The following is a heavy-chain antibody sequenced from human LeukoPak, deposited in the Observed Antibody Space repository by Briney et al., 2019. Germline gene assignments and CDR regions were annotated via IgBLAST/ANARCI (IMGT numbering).Heavy chain of an antibody. D-gene: IGHD3-3*01. V-gene: IGHV3-30*04. CDR2: ISNDGSIK. CDR1: GFTFSSYE. J-gene: IGHJ4*02. Sequence: GGSLRLSCAASGFTFSSYEMNWVRQAPGKGLEWVAVISNDGSIKDYADSVKGRFTISRDNSKNTLYVQMNSLTAEDTAVYYCARGDFWSTRDPFDYWGQGTLVTVSS. CDR3: ARGDFWSTRDPFDY.